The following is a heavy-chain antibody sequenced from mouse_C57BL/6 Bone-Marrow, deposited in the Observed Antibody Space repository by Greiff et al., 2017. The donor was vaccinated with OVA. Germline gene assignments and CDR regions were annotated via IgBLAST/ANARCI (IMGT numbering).Heavy chain of an antibody. CDR3: SWSNSFDY. Sequence: QVQLQQPGAELVRPGSSVKLSCKASGYTFTSYWMHWVKQRPIQGLEWIGNIDPSDSETNYNQKFKDKATLTVDKSSSTAYMQLSSLPSEDSAVYYCSWSNSFDYWGQGTTLTVSS. J-gene: IGHJ2*01. D-gene: IGHD5-1*01. V-gene: IGHV1-52*01. CDR1: GYTFTSYW. CDR2: IDPSDSET.